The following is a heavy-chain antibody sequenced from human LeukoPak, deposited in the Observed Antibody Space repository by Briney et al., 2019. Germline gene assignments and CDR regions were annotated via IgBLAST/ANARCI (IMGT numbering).Heavy chain of an antibody. D-gene: IGHD3-16*01. Sequence: GGSLRLSCAASGFTVSSNCMSWVRQAPGKGLEWVSYISSSGSTIYYADSVKGRFTISRDNAKNSLYLQMNSLRAEDTAVYYCAGGVGYLLFDYWGQGTLVTVSS. CDR1: GFTVSSNC. CDR3: AGGVGYLLFDY. V-gene: IGHV3-11*01. CDR2: ISSSGSTI. J-gene: IGHJ4*02.